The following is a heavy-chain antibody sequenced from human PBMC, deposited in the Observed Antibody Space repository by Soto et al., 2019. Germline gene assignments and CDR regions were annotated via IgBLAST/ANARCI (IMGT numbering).Heavy chain of an antibody. V-gene: IGHV1-8*01. CDR3: ARILVYCISTSCLLPYYYYYGMDV. Sequence: QVQLVQSGAEVKKPGASVKVSCKASGYTFTSYDINWVRQATGQGLEWMGWMNPNSCNTGYAQKFQGRVTMTRNTSISTAYMELSSLRSEDTAVYYCARILVYCISTSCLLPYYYYYGMDVWGQGTTVTVSS. CDR2: MNPNSCNT. D-gene: IGHD2-2*01. J-gene: IGHJ6*02. CDR1: GYTFTSYD.